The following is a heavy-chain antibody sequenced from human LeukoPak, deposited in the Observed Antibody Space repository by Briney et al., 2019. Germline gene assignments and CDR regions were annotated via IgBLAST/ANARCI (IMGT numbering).Heavy chain of an antibody. CDR3: ASYNGYAK. CDR1: GYTFTSYE. CDR2: VSPNSGDS. D-gene: IGHD5-12*01. Sequence: ASVKVSCKTSGYTFTSYEINWLRQATGQGPEWMGRVSPNSGDSDYAQKFQGRVTMTRDTSISTAYMELSSLTYEDTAVYYCASYNGYAKWGQGTLVTVSS. V-gene: IGHV1-8*01. J-gene: IGHJ4*02.